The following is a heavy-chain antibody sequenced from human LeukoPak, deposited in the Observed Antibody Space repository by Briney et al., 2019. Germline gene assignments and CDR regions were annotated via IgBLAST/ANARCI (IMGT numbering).Heavy chain of an antibody. J-gene: IGHJ3*02. CDR1: GFTFSSYS. CDR3: ARGERDWSGPDDAFDI. CDR2: ISSSSYI. V-gene: IGHV3-21*01. Sequence: GGSLRLSCAASGFTFSSYSMNWVRQAPGKGLEGVSSISSSSYIYYADSVKGRFTISRDNAKNSLYLQMNSLRAEDTAVYYCARGERDWSGPDDAFDIWGQGTMVTVSS. D-gene: IGHD3-3*01.